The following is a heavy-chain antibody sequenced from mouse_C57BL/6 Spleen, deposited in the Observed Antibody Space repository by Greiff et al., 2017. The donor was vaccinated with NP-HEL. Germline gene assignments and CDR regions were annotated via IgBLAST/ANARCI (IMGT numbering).Heavy chain of an antibody. CDR3: AREDVTTVVATDY. CDR1: GYTFTSYW. Sequence: QVQLQQSGAELAKPGASVKLSCKASGYTFTSYWMHWVKQRPGQGLEWIGYINPSSGYTKYNQKFKDKATLTADKSSSTAYMQLSSLTYEDSAVYYCAREDVTTVVATDYWGQGTTLTVSS. D-gene: IGHD1-1*01. J-gene: IGHJ2*01. V-gene: IGHV1-7*01. CDR2: INPSSGYT.